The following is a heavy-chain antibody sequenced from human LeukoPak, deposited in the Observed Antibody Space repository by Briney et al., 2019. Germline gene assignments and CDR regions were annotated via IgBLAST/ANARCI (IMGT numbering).Heavy chain of an antibody. CDR1: GYTFTGCY. Sequence: ASGKVSWKAYGYTFTGCYMHWVRQAPGQGLEWMGWINPNSGGTNYAQKFQGRVTMTRDTSISTAYMELSRLRSDDTAVYYCARVMRQEMATIRWGQGTLVTVSS. D-gene: IGHD5-24*01. CDR3: ARVMRQEMATIR. J-gene: IGHJ4*02. V-gene: IGHV1-2*02. CDR2: INPNSGGT.